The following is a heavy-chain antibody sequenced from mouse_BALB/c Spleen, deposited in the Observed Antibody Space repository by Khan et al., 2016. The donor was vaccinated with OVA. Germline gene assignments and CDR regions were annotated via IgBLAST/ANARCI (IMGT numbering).Heavy chain of an antibody. CDR1: GFTFSSYG. V-gene: IGHV5-6-3*01. D-gene: IGHD3-3*01. CDR2: INSNGGIT. CDR3: ARGLGAFAY. Sequence: EVKVVESGGGLVQPGGSLKLSCAASGFTFSSYGMSWVRQTPDKRLESVATINSNGGITYYPDSVKGRFTIYRDNAKNTLYLQMSSLKSEDTAMYYCARGLGAFAYWGQGTLVTVSA. J-gene: IGHJ3*01.